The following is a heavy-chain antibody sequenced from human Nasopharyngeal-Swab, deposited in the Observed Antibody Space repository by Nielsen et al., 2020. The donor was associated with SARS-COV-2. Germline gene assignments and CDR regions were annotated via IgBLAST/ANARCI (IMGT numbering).Heavy chain of an antibody. J-gene: IGHJ6*02. D-gene: IGHD3-22*01. CDR1: WFPFRSYS. CDR3: AKDPAAAYYYDSSGDLYYYYGMDV. CDR2: ISGSGGST. Sequence: GGSLKISLAAPWFPFRSYSMSWGRPAPGEGLGWVSAISGSGGSTYYADSVKGRFTISRDNSKNTLYLQMNSLRAEDTAVYYCAKDPAAAYYYDSSGDLYYYYGMDVWGQGTTVTVSS. V-gene: IGHV3-23*01.